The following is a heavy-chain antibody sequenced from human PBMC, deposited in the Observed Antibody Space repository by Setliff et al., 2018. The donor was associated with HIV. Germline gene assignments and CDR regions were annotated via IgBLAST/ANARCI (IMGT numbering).Heavy chain of an antibody. CDR2: IYHSGST. CDR1: GDSISSSAYY. Sequence: KPSETLSLTCTVSGDSISSSAYYWGWIRQPPGKGLEWIATIYHSGSTYYNPSLKSRVTISVDTSKNQFALKLRSVTAADTAVYYCARRGSGTPYFDTRGQGTLVTVSS. V-gene: IGHV4-39*06. J-gene: IGHJ4*02. CDR3: ARRGSGTPYFDT. D-gene: IGHD6-19*01.